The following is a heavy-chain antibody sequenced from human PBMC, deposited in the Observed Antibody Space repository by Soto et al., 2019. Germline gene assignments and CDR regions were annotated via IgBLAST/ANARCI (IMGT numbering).Heavy chain of an antibody. CDR3: ARDRPTVTTFQGTYFDY. V-gene: IGHV3-11*01. CDR1: GFTFSDYY. D-gene: IGHD4-17*01. J-gene: IGHJ4*02. Sequence: QVQLVESGGGLVKPGGSLRLSCAASGFTFSDYYMSWIRQAPGKGLEWVAYISSSGSTIYYADSAKGRVTISRDNANNSLNLQMNSQRAEDTALYYCARDRPTVTTFQGTYFDYCGPGTLVTVST. CDR2: ISSSGSTI.